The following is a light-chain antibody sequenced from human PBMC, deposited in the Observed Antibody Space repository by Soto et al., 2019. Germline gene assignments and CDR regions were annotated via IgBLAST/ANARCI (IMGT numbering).Light chain of an antibody. V-gene: IGKV1-5*01. Sequence: DIQMTQSPSTLSASVGDRVTITCRASQSISSWLACHQQKPGKAPKLLIYDASSLESGVPSRFSGSGSGTEFTLTISSLQPDDFATYYCQQYNSYPWTFGQGTKVDIK. CDR2: DAS. CDR1: QSISSW. J-gene: IGKJ1*01. CDR3: QQYNSYPWT.